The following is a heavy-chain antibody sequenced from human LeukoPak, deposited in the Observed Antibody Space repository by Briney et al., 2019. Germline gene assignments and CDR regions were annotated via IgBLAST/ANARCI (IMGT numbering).Heavy chain of an antibody. J-gene: IGHJ4*02. CDR3: ARAANCGGDCSLGPFDY. D-gene: IGHD2-21*01. Sequence: ASVKVSCKASGGTFSSYAISWVRQAPGQGLEWMGRIIPILGIANYAQKFQGRVTITTDESTSTAYMELSSLRSEDTAVYYCARAANCGGDCSLGPFDYWGQGTPVTVSS. CDR2: IIPILGIA. CDR1: GGTFSSYA. V-gene: IGHV1-69*04.